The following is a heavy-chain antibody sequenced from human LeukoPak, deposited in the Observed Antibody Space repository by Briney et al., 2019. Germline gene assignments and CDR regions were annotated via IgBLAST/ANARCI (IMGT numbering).Heavy chain of an antibody. CDR1: GFTFSSYG. Sequence: GGSLRPSCAASGFTFSSYGMHWVRQAPGKGLEWVAAILNDGRQEKYADSVKGRFTISRDNSKNTLFLQMNSLRAEDTAVYYCVRDDALGGNALVIWGEGAMVTVSS. CDR2: ILNDGRQE. D-gene: IGHD7-27*01. CDR3: VRDDALGGNALVI. J-gene: IGHJ3*02. V-gene: IGHV3-33*01.